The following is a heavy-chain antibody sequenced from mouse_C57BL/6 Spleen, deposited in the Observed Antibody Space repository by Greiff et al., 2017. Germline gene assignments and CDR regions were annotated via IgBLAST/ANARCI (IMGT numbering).Heavy chain of an antibody. V-gene: IGHV1-59*01. Sequence: QVQLQHPGAELVRPGTSVKLSCKASGYTFTSYWMHWVKQRPGQGLEWIGVIDPSDSYTNYNQKFKGKATLTVDTSSSTAYMQLSSLTSEDSAVYYCARSHYYGSSYWYFDVWGTGTTGNVSS. D-gene: IGHD1-1*01. CDR1: GYTFTSYW. CDR2: IDPSDSYT. J-gene: IGHJ1*03. CDR3: ARSHYYGSSYWYFDV.